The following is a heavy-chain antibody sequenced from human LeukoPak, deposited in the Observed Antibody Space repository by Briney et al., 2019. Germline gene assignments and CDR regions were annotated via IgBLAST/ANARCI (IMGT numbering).Heavy chain of an antibody. CDR3: AKTLYSSGWLRNYFDY. V-gene: IGHV1-2*02. CDR1: GYTFTGYY. J-gene: IGHJ4*02. CDR2: INPNSGGT. D-gene: IGHD6-19*01. Sequence: ASVKVSCKASGYTFTGYYMHWLRQAPGQGLEWMGWINPNSGGTNYAQKFQGRVTMTRDTSISTAYMELSRLRSDDTAVYYCAKTLYSSGWLRNYFDYWGQGTLVTVSS.